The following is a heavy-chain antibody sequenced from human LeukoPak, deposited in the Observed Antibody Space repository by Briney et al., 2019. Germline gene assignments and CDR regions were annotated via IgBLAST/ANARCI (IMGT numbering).Heavy chain of an antibody. D-gene: IGHD6-19*01. Sequence: GGSLRLSCAASGFTFSSHAMSWVRQAPGKGLEWVSAISGSGGSTYYADSVKGRFTISRDNSKNTLYLQMNSLRAEDTAVYYCAKDRIAVAGAVASFDYWGQGTLVTVSS. CDR2: ISGSGGST. CDR1: GFTFSSHA. CDR3: AKDRIAVAGAVASFDY. V-gene: IGHV3-23*01. J-gene: IGHJ4*02.